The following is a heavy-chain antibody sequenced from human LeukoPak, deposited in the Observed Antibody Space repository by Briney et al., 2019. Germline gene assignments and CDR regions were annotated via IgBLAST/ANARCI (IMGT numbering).Heavy chain of an antibody. V-gene: IGHV4-4*07. D-gene: IGHD3-3*01. CDR3: ARAAPSGFWSGSDTSPFDY. Sequence: SETLSLTCTVPGGSISSYYWSWIRQPAGKGLEWIGRIYTSGSTNYNPSLKSRVTMSVDTSKNQFSLKLSSVTAADTAVYYCARAAPSGFWSGSDTSPFDYWGQGTLVTVSS. CDR1: GGSISSYY. J-gene: IGHJ4*02. CDR2: IYTSGST.